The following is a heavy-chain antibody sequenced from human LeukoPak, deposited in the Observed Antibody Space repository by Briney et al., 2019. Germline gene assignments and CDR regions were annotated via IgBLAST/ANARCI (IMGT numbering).Heavy chain of an antibody. J-gene: IGHJ4*02. D-gene: IGHD5-12*01. CDR1: GFTFSSYI. CDR2: ISSSSSYI. CDR3: ARGVDIVATIDY. V-gene: IGHV3-21*01. Sequence: ECSLRLSRAASGFTFSSYIMNWVHQAPGKGLDGVSSISSSSSYIYYPDSLKGPFTISRGNAKNSLYLQMNSLRAEDTAGYYCARGVDIVATIDYWGQGTLVTVSS.